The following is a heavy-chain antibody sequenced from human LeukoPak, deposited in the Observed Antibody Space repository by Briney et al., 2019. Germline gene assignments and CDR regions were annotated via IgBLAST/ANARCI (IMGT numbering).Heavy chain of an antibody. Sequence: GESLKISCKGSGYSFTSYWIGWVRQAPGQGLEWMGWVNTNTGNPTYAQGFTGRFVFSSDTSVSTAYLQIGSLKAEDTAVYYCVTNFDSSGYFGYWGQGTLVTVSS. D-gene: IGHD3-22*01. V-gene: IGHV7-4-1*01. CDR3: VTNFDSSGYFGY. J-gene: IGHJ4*02. CDR2: VNTNTGNP. CDR1: GYSFTSYW.